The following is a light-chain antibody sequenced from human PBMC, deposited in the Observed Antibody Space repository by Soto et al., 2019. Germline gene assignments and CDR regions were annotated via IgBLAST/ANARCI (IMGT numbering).Light chain of an antibody. J-gene: IGLJ1*01. CDR3: CSHAGSKNYYL. Sequence: QSVLTQPPSASGSPGQSVTISCTGTSSDVGGYNYVSWFQQHPGKAPKLIIHEVNQRPSGVPDRFSGSKSGNTASLTVSGLQAEDEGTYYCCSHAGSKNYYLFGPGTKVTVL. CDR1: SSDVGGYNY. CDR2: EVN. V-gene: IGLV2-8*01.